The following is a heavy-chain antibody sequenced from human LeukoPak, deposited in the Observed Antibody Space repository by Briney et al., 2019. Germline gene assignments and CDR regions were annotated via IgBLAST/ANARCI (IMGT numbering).Heavy chain of an antibody. Sequence: SETLSLTCAVYGASFSGYYWSWIRQPPGKGLEWIGEINHSGSTNYNPSLKSRVTISVDTSKNQFSLKLSSVTAADTAVYYCARGGYSYGIRHYYYMDVWGKGTTVTISS. CDR1: GASFSGYY. CDR2: INHSGST. J-gene: IGHJ6*03. D-gene: IGHD5-18*01. V-gene: IGHV4-34*01. CDR3: ARGGYSYGIRHYYYMDV.